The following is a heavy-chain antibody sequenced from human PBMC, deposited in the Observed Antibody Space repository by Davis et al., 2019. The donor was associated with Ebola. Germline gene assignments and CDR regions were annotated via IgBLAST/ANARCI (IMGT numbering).Heavy chain of an antibody. CDR1: GFTFSISD. Sequence: PGGSLRLSWVTSGFTFSISDMNWVRQSPGKGRFWVAGISGSGDDASYADSVKGRFTIFRDNSNNILYLQMNGLRVEDTAIYYCVKGVYGNGWPDWGQGTRVTVSS. CDR3: VKGVYGNGWPD. D-gene: IGHD6-19*01. CDR2: ISGSGDDA. V-gene: IGHV3-23*01. J-gene: IGHJ4*02.